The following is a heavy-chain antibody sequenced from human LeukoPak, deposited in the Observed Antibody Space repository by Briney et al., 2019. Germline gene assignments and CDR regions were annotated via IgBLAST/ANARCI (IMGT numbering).Heavy chain of an antibody. CDR2: INPNSGDT. CDR1: GYIFTGYY. D-gene: IGHD3-16*01. J-gene: IGHJ4*02. V-gene: IGHV1-2*02. Sequence: ASVKVSCKASGYIFTGYYMHWVRQAPGQGLEWMGWINPNSGDTNYAQKFQGRVTMTRDTSISTAYMELSRLRSGDTAVYYCARVRYRLAETYIDYWGQGTLVTVSS. CDR3: ARVRYRLAETYIDY.